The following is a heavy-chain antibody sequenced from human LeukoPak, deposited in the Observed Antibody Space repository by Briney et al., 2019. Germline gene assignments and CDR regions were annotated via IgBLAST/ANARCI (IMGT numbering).Heavy chain of an antibody. CDR3: ARVSGSGYDLDY. Sequence: GGSLRLPCAASGFTFSSYGMHWVRQAPGKGLVWVSRINSDGRSTTYGDSVKGRFTISRDNAKNTLYLQMNSLRAEDTAVYYCARVSGSGYDLDYWGQGTLVTVSS. CDR2: INSDGRST. J-gene: IGHJ4*02. CDR1: GFTFSSYG. D-gene: IGHD5-12*01. V-gene: IGHV3-74*01.